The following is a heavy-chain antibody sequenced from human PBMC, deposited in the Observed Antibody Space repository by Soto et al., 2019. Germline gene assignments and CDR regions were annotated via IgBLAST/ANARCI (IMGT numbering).Heavy chain of an antibody. J-gene: IGHJ5*02. CDR3: ARGGRIRTVTTSGSWFDP. V-gene: IGHV4-34*01. D-gene: IGHD4-4*01. Sequence: KPSETLSLTCAVYGGSFSGYYWSWIRQPPGKGPEWIGEINHSGSTNYNPSLKSRVTISVDTSKNQFSLKLSSVTAADTAVYYCARGGRIRTVTTSGSWFDPWGQGTLVTVSS. CDR1: GGSFSGYY. CDR2: INHSGST.